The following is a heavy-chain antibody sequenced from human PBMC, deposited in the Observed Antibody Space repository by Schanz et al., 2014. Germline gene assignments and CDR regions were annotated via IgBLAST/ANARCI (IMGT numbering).Heavy chain of an antibody. Sequence: EVQLVESGGGVVHPGGSLRLSCAASGFTFSSYWMHWVRQAPGKGPEWVSAIGGDASRTYYADSVKGRFTISRDNSKSTLYLQMNSLSADDTAVYYCAKGQGAVINNWYFDLWGRGTLVTVSS. CDR3: AKGQGAVINNWYFDL. J-gene: IGHJ2*01. D-gene: IGHD2-21*01. CDR2: IGGDASRT. V-gene: IGHV3-23*04. CDR1: GFTFSSYW.